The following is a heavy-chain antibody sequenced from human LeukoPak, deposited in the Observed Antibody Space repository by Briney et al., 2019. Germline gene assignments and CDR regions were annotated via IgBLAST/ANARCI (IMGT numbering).Heavy chain of an antibody. CDR1: GFTFSSYG. J-gene: IGHJ4*02. V-gene: IGHV3-64*01. D-gene: IGHD3-9*01. CDR3: ARDPSPYYDILTGYFDY. Sequence: PGGSLRLSCAASGFTFSSYGMSWVRQAPGKGLEYVSAISSNGGSTYYANSVKGRFTISRDNSKNTLYLQMGSLRAEETAVYYCARDPSPYYDILTGYFDYWGQGTLVTVSS. CDR2: ISSNGGST.